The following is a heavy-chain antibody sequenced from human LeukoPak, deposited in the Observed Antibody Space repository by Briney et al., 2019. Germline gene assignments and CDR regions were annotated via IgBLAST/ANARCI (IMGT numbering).Heavy chain of an antibody. CDR1: GFTFSTYN. J-gene: IGHJ4*02. CDR2: ISSSSTYI. V-gene: IGHV3-21*01. CDR3: ARDLYGSGRYQRDY. Sequence: GGSLRLSCAASGFTFSTYNMNWVRQAPGKGLEWVSSISSSSTYIYYADSVKGRFTISRDNAKTSLYLQMNSLRAEDTAVYYCARDLYGSGRYQRDYWGQGTLVTVSS. D-gene: IGHD3-10*01.